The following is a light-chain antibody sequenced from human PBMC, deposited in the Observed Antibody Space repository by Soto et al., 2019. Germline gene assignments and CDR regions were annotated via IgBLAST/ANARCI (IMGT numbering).Light chain of an antibody. CDR3: QQYNNWPST. V-gene: IGKV3-15*01. Sequence: VMTQSRATLSVPQRVRASLTGRAGKTISNTFLAWYQQRPGQPPRLLIYGASTRATGIPARFSGSGSGTEFTLTISSLQSEDFAVYSCQQYNNWPSTFGQGAKLDI. CDR2: GAS. CDR1: KTISNT. J-gene: IGKJ1*01.